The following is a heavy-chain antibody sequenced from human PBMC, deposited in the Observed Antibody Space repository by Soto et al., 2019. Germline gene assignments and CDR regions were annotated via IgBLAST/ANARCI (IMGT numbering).Heavy chain of an antibody. CDR2: INPSGGST. D-gene: IGHD3-10*01. Sequence: ASVKVSCKASGYTFTSYYMHWVRQAPGQGLEWMGIINPSGGSTSYAQKFQGRVTMTRDTSTSTVYMELSSLRSEDTAVYYCARDPREYWTSYWFDPWGQGTMVTVSS. J-gene: IGHJ5*02. V-gene: IGHV1-46*01. CDR1: GYTFTSYY. CDR3: ARDPREYWTSYWFDP.